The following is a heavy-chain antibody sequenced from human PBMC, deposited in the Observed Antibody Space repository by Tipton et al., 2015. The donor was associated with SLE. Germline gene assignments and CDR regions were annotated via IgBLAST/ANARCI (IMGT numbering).Heavy chain of an antibody. J-gene: IGHJ4*02. CDR2: IYYSGST. D-gene: IGHD1-1*01. V-gene: IGHV4-59*01. CDR3: ARAQTGTTYLFDY. Sequence: LVQPSETLSLTCTVSGGSISSYYWSWIRQPPGKGLEWIGYIYYSGSTNYNPSLKSRVTISVDTSKNQFSLKLSSVTAADTAVYYCARAQTGTTYLFDYWGQGTLVTVSS. CDR1: GGSISSYY.